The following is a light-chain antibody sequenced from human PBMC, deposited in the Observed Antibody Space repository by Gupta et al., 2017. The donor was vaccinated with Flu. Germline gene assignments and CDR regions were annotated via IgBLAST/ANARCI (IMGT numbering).Light chain of an antibody. V-gene: IGLV4-60*03. CDR2: LEGSGSY. CDR3: ETWDSNTRV. J-gene: IGLJ3*02. Sequence: QPVLTQSSSASASLGSSVKLTCTLSSGHSSYIIAWHQQQPGKAPRYLMKLEGSGSYNKGSGGPDRSSGSSSGADRYLTISHLQAEDEDDYYCETWDSNTRVFGGGTKLTVL. CDR1: SGHSSYI.